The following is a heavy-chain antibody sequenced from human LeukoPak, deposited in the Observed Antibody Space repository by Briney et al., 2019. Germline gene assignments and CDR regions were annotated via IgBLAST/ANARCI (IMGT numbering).Heavy chain of an antibody. J-gene: IGHJ4*03. Sequence: PGGSLRLSCTASGFTFGDYAMSWFRQAPGKGLEWVSAISGSGGSTYYADSVKGRFTISRDNSKNTLYLQMNSLRDEDTAVYYYAKDKGEMATIIFDYWGQGTLVTVSS. CDR2: ISGSGGST. V-gene: IGHV3-23*01. CDR1: GFTFGDYA. CDR3: AKDKGEMATIIFDY. D-gene: IGHD5-24*01.